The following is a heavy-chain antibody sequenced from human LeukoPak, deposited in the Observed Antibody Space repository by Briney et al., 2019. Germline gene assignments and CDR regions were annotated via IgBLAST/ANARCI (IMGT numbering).Heavy chain of an antibody. CDR3: ARDGMGGYDYFDY. CDR2: ISSSNIDT. CDR1: GFTFSDFY. J-gene: IGHJ4*02. D-gene: IGHD5-12*01. V-gene: IGHV3-11*05. Sequence: PGGSLRLSCAASGFTFSDFYISWIRQAPGKGLEVGLYISSSNIDTNYADSVKGRFTVSRDNAKNSLYLQMNSLRAEDTAVYYCARDGMGGYDYFDYWGQGTLVTVSS.